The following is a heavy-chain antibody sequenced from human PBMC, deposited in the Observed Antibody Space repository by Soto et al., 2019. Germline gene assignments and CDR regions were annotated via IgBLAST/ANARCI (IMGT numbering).Heavy chain of an antibody. CDR2: VDPHSDNAGNGNT. D-gene: IGHD6-13*01. CDR3: ASSIALGNYYYYMDV. CDR1: GHTFNSRD. J-gene: IGHJ6*03. Sequence: ASVKVSCKASGHTFNSRDINWARQETGQGLELMGWVDPHSDNAGNGNTKYSQKFQGRVTITRDTSASTAYMELSSLRSEDTAVYYCASSIALGNYYYYMDVWGKGTTVTVSS. V-gene: IGHV1-3*01.